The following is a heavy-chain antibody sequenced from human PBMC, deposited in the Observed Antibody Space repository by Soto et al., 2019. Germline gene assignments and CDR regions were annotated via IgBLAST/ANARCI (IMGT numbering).Heavy chain of an antibody. J-gene: IGHJ4*02. V-gene: IGHV3-23*01. CDR2: ISGSGGIT. CDR3: AKELSYCTGGSCYHSGLDS. CDR1: GFIFSTYE. D-gene: IGHD2-15*01. Sequence: VQLLESGGGLVQPGGSLRLSCEASGFIFSTYEMSWVRQTPGKGVEWVSIISGSGGITSYADSVKGRFTISRDNSRNTLYLQMKSLRAEDTAVYYCAKELSYCTGGSCYHSGLDSWGQGTLVTVSS.